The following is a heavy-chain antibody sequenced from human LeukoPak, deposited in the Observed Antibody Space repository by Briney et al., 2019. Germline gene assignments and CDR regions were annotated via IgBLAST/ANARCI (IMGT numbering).Heavy chain of an antibody. Sequence: PGGSLRLSCAASGFTFSSYSMNWVRQAPGKGLEWVSSISSSSSYIYYADSAKGRFTISRDNARNSLFLQMNSLRVEDTGVYYCVRDAGSTSVRGDYWGQGALVTVSS. CDR3: VRDAGSTSVRGDY. CDR2: ISSSSSYI. D-gene: IGHD2-2*01. J-gene: IGHJ4*02. CDR1: GFTFSSYS. V-gene: IGHV3-21*01.